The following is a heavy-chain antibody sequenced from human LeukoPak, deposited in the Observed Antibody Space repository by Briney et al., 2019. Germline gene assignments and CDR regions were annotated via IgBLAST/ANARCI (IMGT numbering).Heavy chain of an antibody. D-gene: IGHD2-2*01. Sequence: PSETLSLTCTVSGGSISSHYWSWIRQPPGKGLEWIGYICYSGSTNYNPSLKSRVTISVDTSKNQFSLKLSSVTAADTAVYYCASIVVVPAARGYWFDPWGQGTLVTVSS. CDR3: ASIVVVPAARGYWFDP. V-gene: IGHV4-59*11. CDR1: GGSISSHY. CDR2: ICYSGST. J-gene: IGHJ5*02.